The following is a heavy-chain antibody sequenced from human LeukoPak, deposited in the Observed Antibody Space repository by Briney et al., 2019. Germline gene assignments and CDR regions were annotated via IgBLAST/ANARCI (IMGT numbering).Heavy chain of an antibody. Sequence: GRSLRLSCAASGFTFSSYAMHWVRQAPGKGLEWVAVISYDGSNKYYADSVKGRFTISRDNSKNTLYLQMNSLRAEDTAVYYCARAGYCSNNRRHSFYFYQRGPGTLVNVSS. CDR2: ISYDGSNK. CDR1: GFTFSSYA. V-gene: IGHV3-30*04. CDR3: ARAGYCSNNRRHSFYFYQ. D-gene: IGHD2-2*01. J-gene: IGHJ4*02.